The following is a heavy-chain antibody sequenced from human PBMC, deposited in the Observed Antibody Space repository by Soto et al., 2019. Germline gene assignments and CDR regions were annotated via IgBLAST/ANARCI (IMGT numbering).Heavy chain of an antibody. J-gene: IGHJ6*02. CDR1: GFSFSTYL. D-gene: IGHD3-16*01. CDR2: IKQGGNEK. CDR3: VGALTYEVPYYYYGMDV. Sequence: PGGSLRLSCADSGFSFSTYLMSWVRQAPGEGLEWVANIKQGGNEKFYVDSVKGRFTISRDNDKKSLYLQMDSLRVEDTAVYYCVGALTYEVPYYYYGMDVWGQGTTVTVSS. V-gene: IGHV3-7*01.